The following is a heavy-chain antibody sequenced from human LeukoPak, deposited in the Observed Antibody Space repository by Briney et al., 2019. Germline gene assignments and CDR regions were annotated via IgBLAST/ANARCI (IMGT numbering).Heavy chain of an antibody. J-gene: IGHJ6*03. CDR1: GGSISSTSYY. D-gene: IGHD1-14*01. CDR2: IHYSGSS. Sequence: PSEALSLTCTVSGGSISSTSYYWGWIRQPPGEGLEWIGGIHYSGSSYYNPSLKSRVTISVDTSKNQFSLKLSSVTAADTAVYYCAREITWHMDVWGKGTTVTVSS. V-gene: IGHV4-39*07. CDR3: AREITWHMDV.